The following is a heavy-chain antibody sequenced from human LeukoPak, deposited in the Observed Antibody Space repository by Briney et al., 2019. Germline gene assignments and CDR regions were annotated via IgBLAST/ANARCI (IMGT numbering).Heavy chain of an antibody. CDR2: ISGSSGST. Sequence: PGGSRRLSCAASGFAFSSYPMSWVRQAPGKGLEWVSGISGSSGSTYYADSVKGRFTISRDNSKNTLYLQMNSLRAEDTAVYYCAKEGQGYCSGGRCYGNWFDPWGQGTLVTVSS. V-gene: IGHV3-23*01. D-gene: IGHD2-15*01. J-gene: IGHJ5*02. CDR1: GFAFSSYP. CDR3: AKEGQGYCSGGRCYGNWFDP.